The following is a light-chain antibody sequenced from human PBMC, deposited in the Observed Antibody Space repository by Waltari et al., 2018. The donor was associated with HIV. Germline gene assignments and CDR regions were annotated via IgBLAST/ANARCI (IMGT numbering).Light chain of an antibody. V-gene: IGLV2-23*02. CDR2: EVS. Sequence: QSALTQPASVSGYPGQSITISCTGTSSDVGSYYLVSWYQQHPGKSPKLMIYEVSTRPSGVSNPFSGSKSGNTASLTISGLQAEDEADYYCCSYAGSSTFVVFGGGTKLTVL. CDR3: CSYAGSSTFVV. J-gene: IGLJ2*01. CDR1: SSDVGSYYL.